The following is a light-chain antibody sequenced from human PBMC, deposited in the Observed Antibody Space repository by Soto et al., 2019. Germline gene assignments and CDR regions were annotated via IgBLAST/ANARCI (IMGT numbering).Light chain of an antibody. CDR3: QQYYSYPFT. Sequence: AIRMTQSPSSLSASTGDRVTITCRASQGISTYFAWYQQKPGKAPKLLIYAASNMQSGVPSRFSGSGSGTDFTLTISCLQSEDLATYYCQQYYSYPFTFGPGTKVDIK. CDR2: AAS. V-gene: IGKV1-8*01. CDR1: QGISTY. J-gene: IGKJ3*01.